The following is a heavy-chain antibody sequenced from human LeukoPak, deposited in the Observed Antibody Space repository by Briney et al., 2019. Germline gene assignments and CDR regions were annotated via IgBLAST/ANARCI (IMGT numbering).Heavy chain of an antibody. CDR2: ISSSSSYI. D-gene: IGHD3-22*01. Sequence: GGSLRLSCGASGFTFSSYSLNWVRQAPGKGLEWVSSISSSSSYIYYADSVKGRFTISRDNAKNSLYLQMNSLRAEDTAVYFCARGVGNYRYYFDYWGQGTLVTVSS. J-gene: IGHJ4*02. CDR3: ARGVGNYRYYFDY. V-gene: IGHV3-21*01. CDR1: GFTFSSYS.